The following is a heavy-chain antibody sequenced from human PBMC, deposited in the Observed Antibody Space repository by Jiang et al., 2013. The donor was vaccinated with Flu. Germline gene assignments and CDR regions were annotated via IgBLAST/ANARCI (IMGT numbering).Heavy chain of an antibody. CDR3: AHSLYSGYGVSFDY. J-gene: IGHJ4*02. Sequence: TQTLTLTCTFSGFSLSTSGVGVGWIRQPPGKALEWLALIYWNDDKRYSPSLKSRLTITKDTSKNQVVLTMTNMDPVDTATYYCAHSLYSGYGVSFDYWGQGTLVTVSS. V-gene: IGHV2-5*01. CDR2: IYWNDDK. D-gene: IGHD5-12*01. CDR1: GFSLSTSGVG.